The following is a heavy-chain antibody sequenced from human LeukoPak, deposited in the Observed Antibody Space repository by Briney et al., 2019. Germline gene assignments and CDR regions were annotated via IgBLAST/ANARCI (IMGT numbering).Heavy chain of an antibody. CDR2: INPTGGST. CDR1: GYTFTSYY. CDR3: ARHRPRWYYYDSSGPKGWFDP. D-gene: IGHD3-22*01. J-gene: IGHJ5*02. Sequence: ASVKVSCKASGYTFTSYYMHWVRQAPGQGLEWMGLINPTGGSTGYAQKFQGRVTMTRDTSISTAYMELSRLRSDDTAVYYCARHRPRWYYYDSSGPKGWFDPWGQGTLVTVSS. V-gene: IGHV1-46*01.